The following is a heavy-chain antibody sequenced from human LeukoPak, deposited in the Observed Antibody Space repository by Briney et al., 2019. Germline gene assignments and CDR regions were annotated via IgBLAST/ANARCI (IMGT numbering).Heavy chain of an antibody. J-gene: IGHJ3*02. CDR3: AYGSVDAFDI. CDR1: GFTFSRYG. Sequence: GGSLRLSCAASGFTFSRYGMSWVRQAPGKGLEWVSAISGSGGSTYYADSVKGRFTISSDNSKNTLYLQMNSLRVEDTAVYYCAYGSVDAFDIWGQGTMVTVSS. V-gene: IGHV3-23*01. D-gene: IGHD6-25*01. CDR2: ISGSGGST.